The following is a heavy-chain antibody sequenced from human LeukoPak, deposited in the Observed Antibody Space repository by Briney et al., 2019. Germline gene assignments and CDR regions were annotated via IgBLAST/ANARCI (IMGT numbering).Heavy chain of an antibody. J-gene: IGHJ4*02. Sequence: SETLSLTCTVSGGSISSYYWSWIREPPGKGLEWIGYIYYSGSTNYNPSLKSRVTISVDTSKNQFSLKLSSVTAADTAVYYCARFNNWNVVIDYWGQGTLVTVSS. CDR3: ARFNNWNVVIDY. CDR1: GGSISSYY. D-gene: IGHD1-20*01. CDR2: IYYSGST. V-gene: IGHV4-59*01.